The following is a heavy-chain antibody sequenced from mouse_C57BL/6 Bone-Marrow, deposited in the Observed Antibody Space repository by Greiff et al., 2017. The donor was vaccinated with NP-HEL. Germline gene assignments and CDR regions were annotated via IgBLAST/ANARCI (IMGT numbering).Heavy chain of an antibody. D-gene: IGHD1-1*01. V-gene: IGHV7-3*01. CDR2: IRNKANGYTT. Sequence: EVQLVESGGGLVQPGGSLSLSCAASGFTFTDYYMSWVRQPPGKALEWLGFIRNKANGYTTEYSASVKGRFTISRDNSQSILYLQMNALRAEDSATYYCARYYGRSFAYWGQGTLVTVSA. J-gene: IGHJ3*01. CDR3: ARYYGRSFAY. CDR1: GFTFTDYY.